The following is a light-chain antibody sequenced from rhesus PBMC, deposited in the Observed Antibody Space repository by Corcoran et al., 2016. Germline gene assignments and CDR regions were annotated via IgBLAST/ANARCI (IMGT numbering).Light chain of an antibody. CDR2: RAS. V-gene: IGKV2-73*01. CDR3: MQALQNPRT. CDR1: QTLLHSNGNSY. Sequence: DIVMTQTPLSLPVTPGEPASISCRSSQTLLHSNGNSYLYCYLQKPGQPPRLLIYRASNRVSGVPARFRGSGSGTDFTLKICRVEAEDVGVYYCMQALQNPRTFGQGTRVEIK. J-gene: IGKJ1*01.